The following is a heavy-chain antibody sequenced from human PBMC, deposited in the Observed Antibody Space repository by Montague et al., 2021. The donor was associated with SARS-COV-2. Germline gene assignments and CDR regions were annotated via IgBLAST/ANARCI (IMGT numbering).Heavy chain of an antibody. D-gene: IGHD6-13*01. Sequence: SETLSLTCAVYGGSFSGYYWSWIRQPPGKGLEWIGEINHSGSTNXNPSLKSRVTISVDTSKNQFSLKLSSVTAADTAVYYCARGRYSSSWYGQKYYFDYWGQGTLVTVSS. CDR3: ARGRYSSSWYGQKYYFDY. V-gene: IGHV4-34*01. CDR1: GGSFSGYY. J-gene: IGHJ4*02. CDR2: INHSGST.